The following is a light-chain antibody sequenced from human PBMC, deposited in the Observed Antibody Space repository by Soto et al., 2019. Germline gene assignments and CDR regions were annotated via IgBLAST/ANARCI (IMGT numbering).Light chain of an antibody. J-gene: IGLJ1*01. Sequence: LTHPASVAGSPGQSITIPCNGTNNAIGGYNFVSWFQQHPGKAPQLLICDVTRRPSGVSDRFSGSKSGSTASLTISGLQAEDEADYYCNSYSGGNTLYVFGSGTKVTVL. V-gene: IGLV2-14*01. CDR1: NNAIGGYNF. CDR2: DVT. CDR3: NSYSGGNTLYV.